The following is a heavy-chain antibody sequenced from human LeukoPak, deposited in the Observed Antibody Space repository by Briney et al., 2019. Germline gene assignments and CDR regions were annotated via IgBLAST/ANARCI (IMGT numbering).Heavy chain of an antibody. V-gene: IGHV1-18*01. CDR2: ISAYNGNT. CDR1: GYTFTSYG. Sequence: ASVNVSCKASGYTFTSYGISWVRQAPGQGLEWMGWISAYNGNTNYAQKLQGRVTMTTDTSTSTAYMELRSLRSDDTAVYYCARDESKPGQWLVHWDCFDYWGQGTLVTVSS. J-gene: IGHJ4*02. CDR3: ARDESKPGQWLVHWDCFDY. D-gene: IGHD6-19*01.